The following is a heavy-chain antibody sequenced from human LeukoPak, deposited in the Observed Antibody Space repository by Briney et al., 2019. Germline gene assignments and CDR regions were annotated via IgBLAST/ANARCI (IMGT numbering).Heavy chain of an antibody. CDR3: AREPQTYYYGSGSYYYDY. V-gene: IGHV3-48*01. D-gene: IGHD3-10*01. Sequence: PGGSLRLSCAASGFTFSSYSMNWVRQAPGKGLEWVSYISSSSSTIYYADSVKGRFTISRDNAKNSLYLQMNSLRAEDTAVYYCAREPQTYYYGSGSYYYDYWGQGTLVTVSS. CDR2: ISSSSSTI. J-gene: IGHJ4*02. CDR1: GFTFSSYS.